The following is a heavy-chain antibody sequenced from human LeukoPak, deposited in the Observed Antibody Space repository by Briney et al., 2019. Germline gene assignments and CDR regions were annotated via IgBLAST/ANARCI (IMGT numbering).Heavy chain of an antibody. CDR2: IIPILGIA. CDR3: ARDNPAKYYYDSSGYTSIYYFDY. V-gene: IGHV1-69*04. D-gene: IGHD3-22*01. CDR1: GGTFTSYA. J-gene: IGHJ4*02. Sequence: ASVKVSCKASGGTFTSYAISWVRQAPGQGLEWMGRIIPILGIANYAQKFQGRVTITADKSTSTAYMELSSLRSEDTAVYYCARDNPAKYYYDSSGYTSIYYFDYWGQGTLVTVSS.